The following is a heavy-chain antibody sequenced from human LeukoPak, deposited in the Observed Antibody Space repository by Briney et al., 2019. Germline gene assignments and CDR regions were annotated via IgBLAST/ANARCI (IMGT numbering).Heavy chain of an antibody. CDR1: GFTFDDYA. Sequence: PGGSLSLSCAASGFTFDDYAMHWVRQAPGKGLGWVSGITWNSGSIGYADSVKGRFTISRDNAKNSLYLQMNSLRAEDTALYYCAKGYYDILTGYSWAYFDYWGQGTLVTVSS. CDR3: AKGYYDILTGYSWAYFDY. D-gene: IGHD3-9*01. J-gene: IGHJ4*02. V-gene: IGHV3-9*01. CDR2: ITWNSGSI.